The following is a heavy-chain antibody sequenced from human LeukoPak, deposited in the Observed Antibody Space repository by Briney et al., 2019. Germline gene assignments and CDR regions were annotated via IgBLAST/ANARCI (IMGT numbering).Heavy chain of an antibody. CDR2: ISSSSSYT. CDR1: GFTFSSYS. V-gene: IGHV3-21*01. Sequence: PGGSLRLSCAASGFTFSSYSMNWVRQAPGKGLEWVSSISSSSSYTYYADSVKGRFTISRDNAKNSLYLQMNSLRAEDTAVYYCARDGLRLGDHMGYWGQGTLVTVSS. CDR3: ARDGLRLGDHMGY. J-gene: IGHJ4*02. D-gene: IGHD3-16*01.